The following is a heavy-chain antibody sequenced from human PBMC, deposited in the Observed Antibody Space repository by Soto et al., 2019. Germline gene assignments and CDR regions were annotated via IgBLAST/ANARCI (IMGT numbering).Heavy chain of an antibody. V-gene: IGHV3-49*03. CDR1: GFTFGDYA. J-gene: IGHJ4*02. CDR3: TRDEGIAARWGGGSIDY. Sequence: GGSLRLSCTASGFTFGDYAMSWFRQAPGKGLEWVGFIRSKAYGGTTEYAASVKGRFTISRDDSKSIAYLQMNSLKTEDTAVYYCTRDEGIAARWGGGSIDYWGQGTLVTVSS. CDR2: IRSKAYGGTT. D-gene: IGHD6-6*01.